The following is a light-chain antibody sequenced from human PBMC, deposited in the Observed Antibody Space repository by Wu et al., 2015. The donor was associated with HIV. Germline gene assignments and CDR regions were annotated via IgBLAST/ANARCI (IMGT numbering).Light chain of an antibody. CDR1: QSISNY. CDR2: AAS. CDR3: QQSFHTPLT. V-gene: IGKV1-39*01. Sequence: DIQMTQSPSSLSASVGDRVTITCRASQSISNYLNWYQQKRGKAPKLLIYAASSLHSGVPSRFSGSGSGTHFTLTISGLQPEDFAIYYCQQSFHTPLTFGGGTKVEIK. J-gene: IGKJ4*01.